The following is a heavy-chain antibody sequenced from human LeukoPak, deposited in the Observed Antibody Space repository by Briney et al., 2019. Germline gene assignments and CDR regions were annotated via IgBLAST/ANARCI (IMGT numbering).Heavy chain of an antibody. CDR1: GYTLTELS. J-gene: IGHJ4*02. Sequence: ASVNISCKVSGYTLTELSMHWVRQAPGKGLEWMGGFDPEDGETIYAQKFQGRVTMTEDTSTDTAYMELSSLRSEDTAVYYCATDRRMITFGGGEFDYWGQGTLVTVSS. V-gene: IGHV1-24*01. D-gene: IGHD3-16*01. CDR3: ATDRRMITFGGGEFDY. CDR2: FDPEDGET.